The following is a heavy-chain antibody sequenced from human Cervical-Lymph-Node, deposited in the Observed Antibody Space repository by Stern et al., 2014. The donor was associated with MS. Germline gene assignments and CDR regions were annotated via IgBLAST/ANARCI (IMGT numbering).Heavy chain of an antibody. CDR1: GDTFSSQS. Sequence: QVQLVQSGAEVKKPGASVKVSCKASGDTFSSQSLSWVRQAPGQGLEWMGGINPICGTSKSAQRYQGRVTITADASTVDMELSSLRSDDTAVYYCATKVVVVTAAPFGAFDIWGQGTMLTVSS. D-gene: IGHD2-15*01. CDR3: ATKVVVVTAAPFGAFDI. V-gene: IGHV1-69*01. CDR2: INPICGTS. J-gene: IGHJ3*02.